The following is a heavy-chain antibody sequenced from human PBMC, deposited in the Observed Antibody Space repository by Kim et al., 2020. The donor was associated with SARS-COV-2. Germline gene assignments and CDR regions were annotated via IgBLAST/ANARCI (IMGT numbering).Heavy chain of an antibody. CDR1: GYTLTELS. Sequence: ASVKVSCKVSGYTLTELSMHWVRQAPGKGLEWMGGFDPEDGETIYAQKFQGRVTMTEDTSTDTAYMELSSLRSEDTAVYYCATDRVDSSGPPHAFDIWGQGPMVTVSS. J-gene: IGHJ3*02. D-gene: IGHD3-22*01. V-gene: IGHV1-24*01. CDR3: ATDRVDSSGPPHAFDI. CDR2: FDPEDGET.